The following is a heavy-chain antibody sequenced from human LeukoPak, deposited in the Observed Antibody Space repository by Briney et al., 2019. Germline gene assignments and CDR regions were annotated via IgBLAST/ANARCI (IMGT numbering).Heavy chain of an antibody. CDR3: ATDFPAAGRETDY. CDR2: FDPEDGET. D-gene: IGHD6-13*01. V-gene: IGHV1-24*01. J-gene: IGHJ4*02. Sequence: VASVKVSCKASGYTLTELSMHWVRQAPGKGLEWMGGFDPEDGETIYAQKFQGRVTMTEDTSTDTAYMELSSLRSEDTAVYYCATDFPAAGRETDYWGQGTLVTVSS. CDR1: GYTLTELS.